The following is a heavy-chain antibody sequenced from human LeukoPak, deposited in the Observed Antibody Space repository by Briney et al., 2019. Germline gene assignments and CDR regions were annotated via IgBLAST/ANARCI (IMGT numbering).Heavy chain of an antibody. D-gene: IGHD1/OR15-1a*01. J-gene: IGHJ6*02. V-gene: IGHV1-2*04. CDR2: INPNSGGT. CDR1: GYIFTGYY. CDR3: ARDATGTRPITFDMDV. Sequence: ASVTVSCKASGYIFTGYYMHWVRQAPGQGLEWMGWINPNSGGTNYAQKFQGWVTMTRDTSISTVYMELSRLRSDDTAVYYCARDATGTRPITFDMDVWGQGTTVTVSS.